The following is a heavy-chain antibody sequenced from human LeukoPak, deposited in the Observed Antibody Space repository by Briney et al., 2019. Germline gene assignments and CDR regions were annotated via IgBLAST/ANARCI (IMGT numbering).Heavy chain of an antibody. Sequence: GGSLRLSCAASGFTFDDYAMHWVRQAPGKGLEWVSGISWNSGSIGYADSVKGRFTISRDNAKNSLYLQMNSLRAEDTALYYCATDFWQWSGFDYWGQGTLVTVSS. V-gene: IGHV3-9*01. CDR1: GFTFDDYA. CDR2: ISWNSGSI. D-gene: IGHD6-19*01. CDR3: ATDFWQWSGFDY. J-gene: IGHJ4*02.